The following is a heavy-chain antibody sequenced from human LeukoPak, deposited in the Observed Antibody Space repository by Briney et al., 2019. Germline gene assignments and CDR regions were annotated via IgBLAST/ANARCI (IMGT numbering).Heavy chain of an antibody. Sequence: QSGGSLRLSCAASGFTFSNYYMTWVRQAPGKGLEWVSAISGSGGSTYYADSVKGRFTISRDNSKNTLYLQMNSLRAEDTAVYYCAKGWLQLDYWGQGTLVTVSS. V-gene: IGHV3-23*01. CDR2: ISGSGGST. J-gene: IGHJ4*02. CDR3: AKGWLQLDY. D-gene: IGHD5-24*01. CDR1: GFTFSNYY.